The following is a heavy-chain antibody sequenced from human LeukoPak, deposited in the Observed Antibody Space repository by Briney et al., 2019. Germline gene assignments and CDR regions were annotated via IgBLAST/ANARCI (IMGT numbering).Heavy chain of an antibody. V-gene: IGHV3-72*01. CDR1: GFSFSDHY. CDR3: ARAQRGGNTYDYLDS. J-gene: IGHJ4*02. D-gene: IGHD5-18*01. CDR2: TSNKANSYTT. Sequence: GGSLRLSCTASGFSFSDHYMDWVRQAPGKGLEWVGRTSNKANSYTTEYAASVKGRFTISRDDPKNSLYLEMNSLKTEDTAVYFCARAQRGGNTYDYLDSWGQGTLVTVSS.